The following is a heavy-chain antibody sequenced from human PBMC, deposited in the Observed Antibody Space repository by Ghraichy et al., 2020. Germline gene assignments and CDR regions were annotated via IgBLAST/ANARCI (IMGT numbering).Heavy chain of an antibody. Sequence: GESLNISCEGSGYSFTTYWIAWVRQMPGKGLEWMGIIYADDSDTRYSPSFQGQVTISVDKSISTAYLQWSSLKASDTGVYYCARRGDCNRASCYDPLDYWGQGTLVTVSS. J-gene: IGHJ4*02. V-gene: IGHV5-51*01. D-gene: IGHD2-2*01. CDR3: ARRGDCNRASCYDPLDY. CDR1: GYSFTTYW. CDR2: IYADDSDT.